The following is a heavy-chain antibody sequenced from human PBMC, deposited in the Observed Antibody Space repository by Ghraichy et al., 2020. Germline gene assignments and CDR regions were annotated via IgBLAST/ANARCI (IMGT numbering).Heavy chain of an antibody. CDR3: ARHGDFQLRSLWYFDY. V-gene: IGHV3-48*02. D-gene: IGHD4-17*01. CDR1: GFTFSTSS. J-gene: IGHJ4*02. CDR2: IDSGSREI. Sequence: GGSLRLSWAASGFTFSTSSMNWVRQAPGRGLEWVSFIDSGSREIHYADSVRGRFTISRDNAKNSLYLQMNSLKDEDTAVYYCARHGDFQLRSLWYFDYWGQGTLVTVSS.